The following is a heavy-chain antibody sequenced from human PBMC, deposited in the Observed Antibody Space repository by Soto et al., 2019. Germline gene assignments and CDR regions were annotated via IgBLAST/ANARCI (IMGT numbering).Heavy chain of an antibody. D-gene: IGHD1-26*01. CDR2: TTSDGARI. V-gene: IGHV3-30*03. Sequence: QVQLVESGGGVVQPGRSLRLSCAASGFAFSTCGMHWVRQAPGKGLEWVAVTTSDGARINYADSVKGRFTISRDNSRTTLYLQMNSLRIDDTAVYYCARKNPGREWELPDYWGQGTLVTVSS. CDR1: GFAFSTCG. J-gene: IGHJ4*02. CDR3: ARKNPGREWELPDY.